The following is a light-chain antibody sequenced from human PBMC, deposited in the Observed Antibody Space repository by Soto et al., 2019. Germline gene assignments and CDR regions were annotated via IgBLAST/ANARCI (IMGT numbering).Light chain of an antibody. CDR2: EVT. V-gene: IGLV2-14*01. CDR1: SSDVGGYNY. J-gene: IGLJ1*01. CDR3: SSYTSSTAYV. Sequence: QSVLTQPASVSGSPGQSITIACTGTSSDVGGYNYVSWSQLHPGKAPKLILYEVTNRPSGVSDRFSGSKSGNTASLTISGLQAEDEADYYCSSYTSSTAYVFGTGTKVTVL.